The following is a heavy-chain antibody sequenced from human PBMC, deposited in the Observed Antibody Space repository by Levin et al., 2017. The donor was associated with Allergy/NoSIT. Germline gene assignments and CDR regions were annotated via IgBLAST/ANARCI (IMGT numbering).Heavy chain of an antibody. J-gene: IGHJ4*02. CDR3: TRGVDEMGFCSRISCSTTCLDV. Sequence: SETLSLTCAVSNYSVNSGYYWGWLRQSPKMGLEWIGNINRWGSKHYRSSLKSRVSISIDASKNQFSLQMPSVTAADTAGYYCTRGVDEMGFCSRISCSTTCLDVWGQGILVTVSS. CDR2: INRWGSK. CDR1: NYSVNSGYY. V-gene: IGHV4-38-2*01. D-gene: IGHD2-2*01.